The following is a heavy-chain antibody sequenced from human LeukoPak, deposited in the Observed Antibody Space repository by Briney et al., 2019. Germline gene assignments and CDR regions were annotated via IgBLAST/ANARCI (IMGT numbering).Heavy chain of an antibody. J-gene: IGHJ4*02. CDR1: GFTFRSYE. CDR3: ARGITGTTSLDY. D-gene: IGHD1-7*01. V-gene: IGHV3-48*03. Sequence: GGSLRLSCAAPGFTFRSYEMNWVRQAPGKGLEWVSYISSSGSTIYYADSVKGRFTISRDNAKNSLYLQMNSLRAEDTAVYYCARGITGTTSLDYWGQGTLVTVSS. CDR2: ISSSGSTI.